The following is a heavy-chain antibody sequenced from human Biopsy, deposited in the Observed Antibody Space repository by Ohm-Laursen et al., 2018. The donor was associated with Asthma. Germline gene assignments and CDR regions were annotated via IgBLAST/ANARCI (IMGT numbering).Heavy chain of an antibody. V-gene: IGHV1-18*01. CDR2: ISVYNGNT. CDR3: ARAVDYSHYYGIDV. D-gene: IGHD3-10*01. Sequence: SVKASCTTSGYTFNSAGITWARQAPGQGLGWMGWISVYNGNTKVAQKLQDRVTMITDTSTSTAYMELRSLRSDDTAVYFCARAVDYSHYYGIDVWGQGTTVTVS. CDR1: GYTFNSAG. J-gene: IGHJ6*02.